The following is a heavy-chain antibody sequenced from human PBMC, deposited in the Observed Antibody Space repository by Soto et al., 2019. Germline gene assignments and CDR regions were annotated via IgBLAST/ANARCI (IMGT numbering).Heavy chain of an antibody. V-gene: IGHV3-23*01. Sequence: EVQLLESGGGLVQPGGSLRLSCAASGFTFSSYAMSWVRQAPGKGLEWVSAISGSGGSTYYADSVKGRFTISRDNSKNTLYLQMNSLRAEDTAVYYCANTLPYSGSYYRYFDYWGQGTLVTVSS. CDR1: GFTFSSYA. CDR3: ANTLPYSGSYYRYFDY. CDR2: ISGSGGST. J-gene: IGHJ4*02. D-gene: IGHD1-26*01.